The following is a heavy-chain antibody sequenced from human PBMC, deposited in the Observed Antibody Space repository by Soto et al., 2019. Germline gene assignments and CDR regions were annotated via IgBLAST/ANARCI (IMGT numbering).Heavy chain of an antibody. D-gene: IGHD3-9*01. CDR3: AHRDRLVYFDY. V-gene: IGHV2-5*02. CDR1: GFTLSTSGVG. CDR2: IYWDDDK. J-gene: IGHJ4*02. Sequence: QITLKESGPTLVKPTQTLTLTCTFSGFTLSTSGVGVGWIRQSPGMALEWLALIYWDDDKRYSPSLKSRLTITKDTSKNQVVLTMTIMDPVDTATYYCAHRDRLVYFDYWGQGTLVTVSS.